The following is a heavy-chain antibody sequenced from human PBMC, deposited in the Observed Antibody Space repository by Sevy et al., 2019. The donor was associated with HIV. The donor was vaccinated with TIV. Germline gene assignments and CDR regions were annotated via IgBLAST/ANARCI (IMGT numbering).Heavy chain of an antibody. J-gene: IGHJ3*02. Sequence: GGSLRLSCAASEFTFRSYAMSWVRQAPGKGLEWVSTFSGGGGTTNYADSVKGRFTISRDNSKNTLYLQMNSLRAEDTAVYYCAKCRSGTDDDFDIWGHGTMVTLSS. CDR3: AKCRSGTDDDFDI. CDR1: EFTFRSYA. CDR2: FSGGGGTT. V-gene: IGHV3-23*01. D-gene: IGHD1-26*01.